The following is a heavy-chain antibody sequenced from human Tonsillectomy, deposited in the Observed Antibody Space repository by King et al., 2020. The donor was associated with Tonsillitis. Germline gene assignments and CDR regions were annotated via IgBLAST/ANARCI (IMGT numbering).Heavy chain of an antibody. Sequence: QLQESGPGLVKPSETLSLTCTVSGGSISSYYWSWIRQPPGKGLEWIGYINYSGSTNYNPSLKSRVTISVDTSKNQFSLKLSSVTAADTAVYYCARVGATTVAFDYWGQGTLVTVSS. J-gene: IGHJ4*02. V-gene: IGHV4-59*01. D-gene: IGHD1-26*01. CDR2: INYSGST. CDR3: ARVGATTVAFDY. CDR1: GGSISSYY.